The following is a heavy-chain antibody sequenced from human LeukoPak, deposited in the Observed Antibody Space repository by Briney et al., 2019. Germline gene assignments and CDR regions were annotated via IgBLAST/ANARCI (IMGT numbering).Heavy chain of an antibody. D-gene: IGHD6-25*01. V-gene: IGHV3-30*03. CDR3: ARERRLSD. CDR2: ISYDGSNK. J-gene: IGHJ4*02. CDR1: GFTFSSYG. Sequence: GGSLRLSCAASGFTFSSYGMHWVRQAPGKGLEWVAVISYDGSNKYYADSVKGRFTISRDNAKNSLYLQMNTLRAEDTAVYYCARERRLSDWGRGTLVVVSS.